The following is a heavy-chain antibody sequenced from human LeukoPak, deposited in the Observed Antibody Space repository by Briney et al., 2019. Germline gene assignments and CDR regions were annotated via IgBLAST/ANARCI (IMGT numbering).Heavy chain of an antibody. Sequence: GASVKVSCKASGYTFTSYDINWVRQATGQGLEWMGWMNPNSGNTGYAQNFQGRVTMTRNTSISTAYMELSSLRSEDTAVYYCARGHDILTGYYYGPFDYWGQGTLVTVSS. V-gene: IGHV1-8*01. J-gene: IGHJ4*02. CDR1: GYTFTSYD. D-gene: IGHD3-9*01. CDR2: MNPNSGNT. CDR3: ARGHDILTGYYYGPFDY.